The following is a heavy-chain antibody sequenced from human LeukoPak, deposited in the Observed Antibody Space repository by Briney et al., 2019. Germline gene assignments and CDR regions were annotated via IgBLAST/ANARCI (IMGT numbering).Heavy chain of an antibody. V-gene: IGHV3-48*03. CDR1: GFTFSSYE. Sequence: GGSLRLSCAASGFTFSSYEMNWVRQAPGKGLEWVSFISGRGSSMYYADSVQGRFTISRDNAKNSLYLQMNSLRAEDTAVYYCASRIAVAGLDFWGQGTLVTVS. CDR3: ASRIAVAGLDF. D-gene: IGHD6-19*01. CDR2: ISGRGSSM. J-gene: IGHJ4*02.